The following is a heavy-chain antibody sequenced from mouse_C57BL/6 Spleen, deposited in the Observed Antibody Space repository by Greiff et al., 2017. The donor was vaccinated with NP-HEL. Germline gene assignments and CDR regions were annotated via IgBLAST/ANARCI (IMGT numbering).Heavy chain of an antibody. CDR3: TTYYSNSYWYFDV. V-gene: IGHV14-1*01. J-gene: IGHJ1*03. Sequence: DVQLVESGAELVRPGASVKLSCTASGFNIKDYYMHWVKQRPEQGLEWIGRIDPEDGDTEYAPKFQGKATMTADTSSNSAYLQLSSLTSEDTAVYYCTTYYSNSYWYFDVWGTGTTVTVSS. CDR2: IDPEDGDT. CDR1: GFNIKDYY. D-gene: IGHD2-5*01.